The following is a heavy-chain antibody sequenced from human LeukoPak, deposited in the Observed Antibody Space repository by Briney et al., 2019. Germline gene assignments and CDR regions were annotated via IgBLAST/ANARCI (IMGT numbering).Heavy chain of an antibody. CDR3: AREPKQWLVPIDY. Sequence: GGSLRLSCAAPGFTLSGSAMHWVRQASGKGLEWVGRIRSKANSYATAYAASVKGRFTISRDDSKNTAYLQMNSLKTEDTAVYYCAREPKQWLVPIDYWGQGTLVTVSS. CDR1: GFTLSGSA. J-gene: IGHJ4*02. CDR2: IRSKANSYAT. V-gene: IGHV3-73*01. D-gene: IGHD6-19*01.